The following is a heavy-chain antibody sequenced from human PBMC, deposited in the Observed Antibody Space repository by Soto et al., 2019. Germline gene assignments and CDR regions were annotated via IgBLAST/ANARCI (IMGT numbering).Heavy chain of an antibody. D-gene: IGHD6-19*01. CDR2: IYPGDSDT. CDR1: GYSFTSYW. J-gene: IGHJ4*02. V-gene: IGHV5-51*01. CDR3: ERPGGHSSGWYHFDY. Sequence: GDFLKISCKGSGYSFTSYWIGWVRQLPGKGLEWMGIIYPGDSDTRYSPSFQGQVTISADKSISTAYLQWSSLKASDTAMYYCERPGGHSSGWYHFDYWGQGTLVTVSS.